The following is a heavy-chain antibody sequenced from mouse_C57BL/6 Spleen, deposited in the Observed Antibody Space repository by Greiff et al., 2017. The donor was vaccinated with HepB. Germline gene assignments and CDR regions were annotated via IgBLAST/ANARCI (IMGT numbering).Heavy chain of an antibody. CDR3: TRVYDGYYWYFDV. V-gene: IGHV14-1*01. Sequence: VQLQQSGAELVRPGASVKLSCTASGFNIKDYYMHWVKQRPEQGLEWIGRLDPEDGDTEYAPKFQGKATMTADTSSNTAYLQLSSLTSEDTAVYYCTRVYDGYYWYFDVWGTGTTVTVSS. D-gene: IGHD2-3*01. CDR2: LDPEDGDT. J-gene: IGHJ1*03. CDR1: GFNIKDYY.